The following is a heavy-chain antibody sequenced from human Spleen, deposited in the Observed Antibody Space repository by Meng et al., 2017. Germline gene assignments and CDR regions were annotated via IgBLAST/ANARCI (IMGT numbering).Heavy chain of an antibody. CDR2: IYHGGST. V-gene: IGHV4-4*02. Sequence: QVQLQESGPGLLKPSGTLSLTFAVSGDSISSNTWWSWVRQPPGKGLEWIGEIYHGGSTNYIPSLKSRVTISIDKSKNQFSLKLTSVTAADTAVYYCVRSSGWVRTGFDPWGQGTLVTVSS. CDR3: VRSSGWVRTGFDP. D-gene: IGHD6-19*01. J-gene: IGHJ5*02. CDR1: GDSISSNTW.